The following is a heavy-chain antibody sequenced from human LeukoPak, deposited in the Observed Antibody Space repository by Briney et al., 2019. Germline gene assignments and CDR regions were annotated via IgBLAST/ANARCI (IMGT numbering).Heavy chain of an antibody. V-gene: IGHV3-23*01. J-gene: IGHJ6*02. CDR2: ISGSGGST. CDR1: GFTFSSYA. CDR3: AKITHSSSTYYYYCGMDV. Sequence: PGGSLRLSCAASGFTFSSYAMSWVRQAPGKGLEGVSAISGSGGSTYYTDSVKGRFTISRDNSKNTLYLQMNSLRAEDTAVYYCAKITHSSSTYYYYCGMDVWGQGTTVTVSS. D-gene: IGHD6-13*01.